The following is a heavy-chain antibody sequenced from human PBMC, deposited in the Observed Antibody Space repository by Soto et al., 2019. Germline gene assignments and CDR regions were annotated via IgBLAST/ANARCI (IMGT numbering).Heavy chain of an antibody. J-gene: IGHJ5*02. D-gene: IGHD4-17*01. CDR1: GYTFTSYG. Sequence: AAGKVSCKASGYTFTSYGISCVRQAPGQGLEWMGWISAYNGNTNYAQKLQGRVTMTTDTSTSTAYMELRSLRSDDTAVYYCARDRTTVVTPSWFDPWGQGTLVAV. CDR2: ISAYNGNT. CDR3: ARDRTTVVTPSWFDP. V-gene: IGHV1-18*01.